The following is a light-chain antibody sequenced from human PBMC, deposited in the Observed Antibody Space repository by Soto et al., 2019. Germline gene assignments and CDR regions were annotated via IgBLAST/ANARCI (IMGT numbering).Light chain of an antibody. Sequence: EIVLTQSPATLSLSPGERATLSCRASQSVSSYLAWYQQKPGQAPRLLIYDASNRATGIPARFSGSGSGTDFTLTNSSLEPEEFSTYYCQPLTNFRFTFGQRTKLDIK. CDR1: QSVSSY. V-gene: IGKV3-11*01. CDR3: QPLTNFRFT. CDR2: DAS. J-gene: IGKJ2*01.